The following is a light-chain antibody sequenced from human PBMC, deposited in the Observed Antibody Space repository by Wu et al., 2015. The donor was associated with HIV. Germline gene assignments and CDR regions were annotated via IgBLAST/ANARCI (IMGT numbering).Light chain of an antibody. Sequence: EIVMTQSPATLSVSPGERATISSRASQNISRNLAWYQQKPGQAPRLLIYGASTRATGIPARFSGSGSGTEFTLIISSLQSEDFAVYYCHQYNNWLGTFGQGTRVEVK. J-gene: IGKJ1*01. CDR2: GAS. CDR1: QNISRN. CDR3: HQYNNWLGT. V-gene: IGKV3-15*01.